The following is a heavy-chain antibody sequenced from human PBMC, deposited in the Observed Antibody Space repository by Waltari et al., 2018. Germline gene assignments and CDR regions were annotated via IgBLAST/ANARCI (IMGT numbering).Heavy chain of an antibody. CDR2: NNQSGST. J-gene: IGHJ6*03. V-gene: IGHV4-34*01. D-gene: IGHD3-3*01. CDR1: GGSFSGYY. CDR3: ARGHPDYDYWSGYSSGYMDV. Sequence: QVQLQQWGAGLLKPSETLSLTCAVYGGSFSGYYWLWIRQPPGNGREWIGENNQSGSTNYNPALKSRVTTSVDETKNRFSLKLRSVTAADKAVDYCARGHPDYDYWSGYSSGYMDVWGKGTTVTISS.